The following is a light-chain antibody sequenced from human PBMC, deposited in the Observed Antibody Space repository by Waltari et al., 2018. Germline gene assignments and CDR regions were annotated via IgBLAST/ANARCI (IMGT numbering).Light chain of an antibody. Sequence: SYVLTQPPSVSVAPGKAARITCGGNSIGSRSVHWYQQKPGQAPVLVIYYDSDRPSGILGRISGSKSGNTATLTISRVEAGDEAAYYCQLWESGSDRVVFGGGTNLTVL. V-gene: IGLV3-21*01. CDR1: SIGSRS. J-gene: IGLJ2*01. CDR3: QLWESGSDRVV. CDR2: YDS.